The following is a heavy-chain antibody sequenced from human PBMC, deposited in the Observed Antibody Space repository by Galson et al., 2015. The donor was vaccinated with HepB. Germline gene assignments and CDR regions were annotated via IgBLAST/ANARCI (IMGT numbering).Heavy chain of an antibody. CDR1: GDSVSSNSAA. CDR3: ARDFTAAAGTSFDY. D-gene: IGHD6-13*01. J-gene: IGHJ4*02. Sequence: CAISGDSVSSNSAAWNWIRQSPSRGLEWLGRTYYRSKCYNDYAISVKSRITINPDTSKNQFSLQLNSVTPEDTAVYYCARDFTAAAGTSFDYWGQGTLVTVSS. V-gene: IGHV6-1*01. CDR2: TYYRSKCYN.